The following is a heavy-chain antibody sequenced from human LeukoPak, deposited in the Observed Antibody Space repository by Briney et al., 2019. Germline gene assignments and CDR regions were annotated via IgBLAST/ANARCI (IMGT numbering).Heavy chain of an antibody. J-gene: IGHJ5*02. CDR2: INHSGST. D-gene: IGHD1-26*01. CDR1: GGSFSGYY. V-gene: IGHV4-34*01. Sequence: SSETLSLTCAVYGGSFSGYYWSWIRQPPGKGLEWIGEINHSGSTNYNPSLKSRVTISVDTSKNQFSLKLSSVTAADTAVYYCASLAHEGGDGSCCDNWFDPWGQGTLVTVSS. CDR3: ASLAHEGGDGSCCDNWFDP.